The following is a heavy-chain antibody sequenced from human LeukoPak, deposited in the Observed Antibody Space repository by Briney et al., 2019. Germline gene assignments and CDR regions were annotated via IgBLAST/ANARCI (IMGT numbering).Heavy chain of an antibody. D-gene: IGHD3-22*01. CDR3: ARDRYYYDSSGNMNNFDY. V-gene: IGHV4-4*02. J-gene: IGHJ4*02. CDR1: GGSISSSNW. CDR2: IYHSGST. Sequence: SGTLSLTCAVSGGSISSSNWWSWVRQPPGKGLEWIGEIYHSGSTNYNPSLKSRVTISVDKSKNQFSLKLSSVTAADTAVYYCARDRYYYDSSGNMNNFDYWGQGTLVTVSS.